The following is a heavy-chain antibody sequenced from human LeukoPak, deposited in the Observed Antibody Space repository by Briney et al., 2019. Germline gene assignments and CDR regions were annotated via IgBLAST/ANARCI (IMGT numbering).Heavy chain of an antibody. CDR2: IIPIFGTA. CDR1: GGTFSIYA. D-gene: IGHD3-3*01. CDR3: ARDSREGGAPDYDFWSGTATHITEYYYYYMDV. Sequence: GASVKVSCKASGGTFSIYAISWVRQAPGQGLEWMGGIIPIFGTANYAQKFQGRVTITADKSTSTAYMELSSLRSEDTAVYYCARDSREGGAPDYDFWSGTATHITEYYYYYMDVWGKGTTVTVSS. J-gene: IGHJ6*03. V-gene: IGHV1-69*06.